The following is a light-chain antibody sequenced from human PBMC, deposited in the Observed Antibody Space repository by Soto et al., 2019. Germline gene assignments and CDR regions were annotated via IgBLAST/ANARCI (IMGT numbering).Light chain of an antibody. J-gene: IGKJ4*01. CDR1: QSLSNK. CDR2: GAS. CDR3: QQYDNWPLT. V-gene: IGKV3-15*01. Sequence: EIVMTQSPATLSLSPGERASLSCRASQSLSNKLAWYQQKPGQAPRLLIYGASTRATDIPVRFSAGGSGTEFTLTISSLQSEDFAVYYCQQYDNWPLTFGGVTKVDIK.